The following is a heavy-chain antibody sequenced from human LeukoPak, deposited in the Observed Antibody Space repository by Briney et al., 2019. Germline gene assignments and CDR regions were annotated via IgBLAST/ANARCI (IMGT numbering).Heavy chain of an antibody. J-gene: IGHJ6*03. CDR3: TTPLDLYYYYMDV. V-gene: IGHV3-15*01. CDR1: GFTFSNAW. CDR2: IKSKTDGGTT. Sequence: GGSLRLSCAASGFTFSNAWMSWVRQAPGKGLEWVGQIKSKTDGGTTDYAAPVKGRFTISRDDSKNTLYLQMNSLKTEDTAVYYCTTPLDLYYYYMDVWGKGTTVTISS.